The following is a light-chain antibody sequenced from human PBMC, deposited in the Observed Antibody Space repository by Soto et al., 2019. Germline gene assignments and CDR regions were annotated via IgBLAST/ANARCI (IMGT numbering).Light chain of an antibody. CDR1: QDISNY. CDR3: QQYYSYPRT. Sequence: MQTTQSPSSVSASVGDRVTITCQASQDISNYLNWYQQKPGKAPKLLIYDASNLETGVPSRFSGSGSGTDFTFTISSLQPEDFATYYCQQYYSYPRTFGQGTKVDI. V-gene: IGKV1-33*01. J-gene: IGKJ1*01. CDR2: DAS.